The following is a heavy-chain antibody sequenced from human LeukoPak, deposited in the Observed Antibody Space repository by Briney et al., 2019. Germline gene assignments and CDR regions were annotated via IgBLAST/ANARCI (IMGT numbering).Heavy chain of an antibody. Sequence: ASVKVSCTASGYTFTIYDINWVRQATGQGLEWMGWMNPNSGNTGYAQKFQGRVTITRNTSISTAYMELSSLRSEDTAVYYCARSYYDFWSGYLYYFDYWGQGTLVTVSS. CDR1: GYTFTIYD. CDR3: ARSYYDFWSGYLYYFDY. J-gene: IGHJ4*02. D-gene: IGHD3-3*01. V-gene: IGHV1-8*03. CDR2: MNPNSGNT.